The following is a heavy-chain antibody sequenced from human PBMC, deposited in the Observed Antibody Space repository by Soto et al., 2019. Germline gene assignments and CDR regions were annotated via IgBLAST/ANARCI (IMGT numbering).Heavy chain of an antibody. Sequence: SETLSLTCAVSGGSISSSNWWSWVRQPPGKGLEWIGEIYHSGSTNYNPSLKSRVTISVDKSKNQFSLKLSSVTAADTAVYYCARDHVDTAMPSDYRYEYYFDYWGQGTLVTVSS. J-gene: IGHJ4*02. D-gene: IGHD5-18*01. CDR2: IYHSGST. V-gene: IGHV4-4*02. CDR1: GGSISSSNW. CDR3: ARDHVDTAMPSDYRYEYYFDY.